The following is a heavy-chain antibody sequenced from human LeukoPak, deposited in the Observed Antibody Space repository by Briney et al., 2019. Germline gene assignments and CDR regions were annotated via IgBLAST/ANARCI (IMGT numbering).Heavy chain of an antibody. D-gene: IGHD5-18*01. V-gene: IGHV4-34*01. CDR3: ARGGDTAMVTDFGY. CDR2: INHSGST. Sequence: SETLSLTCAVYGGPFSAYYWSWIRQPPGKGLEWIGEINHSGSTNYNPSLKSRVTISVDTSKNQFSLKLTSVTAADTAVYYCARGGDTAMVTDFGYWGQGTLVTVSS. CDR1: GGPFSAYY. J-gene: IGHJ4*02.